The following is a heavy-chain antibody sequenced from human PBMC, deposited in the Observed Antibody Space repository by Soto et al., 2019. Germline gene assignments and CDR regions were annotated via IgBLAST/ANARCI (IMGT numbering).Heavy chain of an antibody. Sequence: QVQLQESGPGLVKPSETLSLTCTVSGGSISSYYWSWIRQPPGKGLEWIGYIYYIGSTNYNPSLNSRVNISVDTSKNQFSLKRSSVTAADTAVYYCARHRNVWFGADAFDIWGQGTMVTVSS. D-gene: IGHD3-10*01. J-gene: IGHJ3*02. CDR2: IYYIGST. CDR3: ARHRNVWFGADAFDI. V-gene: IGHV4-59*08. CDR1: GGSISSYY.